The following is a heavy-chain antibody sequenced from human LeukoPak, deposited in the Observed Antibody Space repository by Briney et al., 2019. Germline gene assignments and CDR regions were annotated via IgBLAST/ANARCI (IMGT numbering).Heavy chain of an antibody. J-gene: IGHJ3*02. V-gene: IGHV4-39*07. CDR2: IYYSGST. CDR1: GGSISSSSYY. Sequence: SETLSLTCTVSGGSISSSSYYWGWIRPPPGKGLGWIGSIYYSGSTYSNPSLKSRVTISVDTSKNQFSLRLSSVTAADTAVYSCVGHVRRAFDIWGQGAKVTVSS. CDR3: VGHVRRAFDI.